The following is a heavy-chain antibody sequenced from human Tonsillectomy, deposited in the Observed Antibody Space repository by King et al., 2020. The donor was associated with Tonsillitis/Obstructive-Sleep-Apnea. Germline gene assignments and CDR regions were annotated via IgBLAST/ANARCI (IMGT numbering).Heavy chain of an antibody. CDR1: GYTFTSYG. D-gene: IGHD2-2*01. CDR2: ISAYNGNT. Sequence: VQLVESGAEVKKPGASVKVSCKASGYTFTSYGISWVRQAPGQGLEWMGWISAYNGNTNYAQKLQGRVTMTTDTSTSTAYMELRSLRSDDTAVYYCARDMGCSSTSCPTEGDYYYYGMDVWGQGTTVTVSS. V-gene: IGHV1-18*01. J-gene: IGHJ6*02. CDR3: ARDMGCSSTSCPTEGDYYYYGMDV.